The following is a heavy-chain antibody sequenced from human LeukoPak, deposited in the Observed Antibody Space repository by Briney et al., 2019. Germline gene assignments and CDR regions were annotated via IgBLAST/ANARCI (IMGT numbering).Heavy chain of an antibody. V-gene: IGHV3-23*01. CDR2: LSGGGDST. CDR1: GFTFSSNA. Sequence: GGSLRLSCEASGFTFSSNAMSWVRQAPGKGLEWVSALSGGGDSTYYADSVKGRFTISRDNSKNTLYLQMNSLRAEDTAVYYCTKRPFSGYFDYWGQGTLVTVSA. CDR3: TKRPFSGYFDY. D-gene: IGHD6-25*01. J-gene: IGHJ4*02.